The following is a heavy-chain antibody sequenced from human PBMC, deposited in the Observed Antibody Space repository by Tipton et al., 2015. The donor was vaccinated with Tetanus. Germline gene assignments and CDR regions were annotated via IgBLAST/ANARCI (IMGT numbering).Heavy chain of an antibody. CDR2: IYQTGST. V-gene: IGHV4-30-2*01. CDR3: VRGRGLGAYSYGFEY. D-gene: IGHD5-18*01. CDR1: GALLTTGGYF. J-gene: IGHJ4*02. Sequence: LRLSCNVTGALLTTGGYFWGGIRQAPGQGLEGMGYIYQTGSTYFNPSLRSRLTLSFKMSKNPFSLKLTPATAADTAVYYCVRGRGLGAYSYGFEYWGQGALVTVSS.